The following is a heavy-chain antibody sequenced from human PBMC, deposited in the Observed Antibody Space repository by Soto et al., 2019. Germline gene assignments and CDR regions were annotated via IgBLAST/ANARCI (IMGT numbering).Heavy chain of an antibody. CDR3: ARDHGGSTWFVGIYYYFGVDV. CDR2: ISGSSDTI. V-gene: IGHV3-48*02. J-gene: IGHJ6*02. Sequence: EVQLVEFGGGLVQPGGSLRLSCAASGFTLSSYNMNWVRQAPGKGLEWVSYISGSSDTIYYADSVKGRFTISRDNAKNSLYLQMDSLRDEDMAVYYCARDHGGSTWFVGIYYYFGVDVWGQVTTVTVSS. CDR1: GFTLSSYN. D-gene: IGHD6-13*01.